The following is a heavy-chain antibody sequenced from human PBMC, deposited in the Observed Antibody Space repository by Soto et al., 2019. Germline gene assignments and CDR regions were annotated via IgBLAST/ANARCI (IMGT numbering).Heavy chain of an antibody. J-gene: IGHJ5*02. D-gene: IGHD4-17*01. Sequence: EVQLVESGGGLVQPGGSLRLSCAASGFSVSDNYMSWVRQAPGKGLEWVSVVYSGGGGTYYADSLKGRFTISRDNSKNTLYLQMNTLRAEDTAVYYCTRHDYGDLNYFDPWGQGTLVTVSS. V-gene: IGHV3-66*04. CDR2: VYSGGGGT. CDR1: GFSVSDNY. CDR3: TRHDYGDLNYFDP.